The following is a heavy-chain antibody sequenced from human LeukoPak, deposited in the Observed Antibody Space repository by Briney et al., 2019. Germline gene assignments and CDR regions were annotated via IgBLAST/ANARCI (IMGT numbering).Heavy chain of an antibody. CDR3: ARDTSIAAPYYYYYGMDV. Sequence: ASVKVSCKASGYTFTSYGISWVRQAPGQGLGWMGWISAYNGNTNYAQKLQGRVTMTTDTSTSTAYMELRSLRSDDTAVYYCARDTSIAAPYYYYYGMDVWGQGTTVTVSS. D-gene: IGHD6-6*01. CDR1: GYTFTSYG. J-gene: IGHJ6*02. CDR2: ISAYNGNT. V-gene: IGHV1-18*01.